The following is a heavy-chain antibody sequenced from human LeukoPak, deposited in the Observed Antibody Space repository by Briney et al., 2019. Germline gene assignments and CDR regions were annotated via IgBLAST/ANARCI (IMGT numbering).Heavy chain of an antibody. CDR1: GYTFTSYG. CDR3: ARDYLAVVGRDTPTDY. J-gene: IGHJ4*02. D-gene: IGHD6-19*01. CDR2: ISVYNGNT. V-gene: IGHV1-18*01. Sequence: AASVKVSCKASGYTFTSYGISWVRQAPGQGLEWMGWISVYNGNTNYAQNLQGRVTMTTDTSTSTAYMELRSLRYDDTAVYYCARDYLAVVGRDTPTDYWGQGTLVTVSS.